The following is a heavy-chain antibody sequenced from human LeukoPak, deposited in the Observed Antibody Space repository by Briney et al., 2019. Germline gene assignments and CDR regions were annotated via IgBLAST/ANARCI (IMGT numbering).Heavy chain of an antibody. Sequence: GGSLRLSCAASGFTFSNAWMNWVRQAPGKGLEWVGRIKSKTDGGTTDYAAPVKGRFTISRDDSKNTLYLQMNSLRAEDTAVYYCAREVPIQRYFDYWGQGTLVTVSS. CDR1: GFTFSNAW. CDR3: AREVPIQRYFDY. J-gene: IGHJ4*02. CDR2: IKSKTDGGTT. V-gene: IGHV3-15*07. D-gene: IGHD5-18*01.